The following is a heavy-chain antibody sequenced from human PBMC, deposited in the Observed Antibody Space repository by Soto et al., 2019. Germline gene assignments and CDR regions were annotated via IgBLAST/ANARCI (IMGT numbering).Heavy chain of an antibody. CDR3: AKTHTRHNWFDT. V-gene: IGHV3-23*01. D-gene: IGHD3-3*01. Sequence: EVQLLEAGGGLVQPGGSLRLSCAASGFTFSSYAMSWVRQAPGKGLEWVSAISGSGGSTYYADSVKGRFTISRDNSKNPLYLQLNRLIAEYTAVYYIAKTHTRHNWFDTGGQGNLFTVS. CDR2: ISGSGGST. J-gene: IGHJ5*02. CDR1: GFTFSSYA.